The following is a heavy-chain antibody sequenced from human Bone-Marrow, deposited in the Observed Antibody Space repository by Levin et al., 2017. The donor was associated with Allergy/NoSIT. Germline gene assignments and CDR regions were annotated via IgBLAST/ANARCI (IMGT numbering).Heavy chain of an antibody. V-gene: IGHV3-48*03. D-gene: IGHD6-19*01. J-gene: IGHJ3*02. CDR2: ISSSGSTI. CDR3: ARDPRSGWYKAFDI. CDR1: GFTFSSYE. Sequence: PGGSLRLSCAASGFTFSSYEMNWVRQAPGKGLEWVSYISSSGSTIYYADSVKGRFIISRDNAKNSLYLQMNSLRAEDTAVYYCARDPRSGWYKAFDIWGQGTMVTVSS.